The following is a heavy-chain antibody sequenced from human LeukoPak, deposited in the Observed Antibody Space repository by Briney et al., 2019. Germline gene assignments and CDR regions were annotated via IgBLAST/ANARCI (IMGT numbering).Heavy chain of an antibody. CDR1: GFTFSSYW. CDR2: INSDGSST. J-gene: IGHJ6*02. Sequence: GGSLRLSCAASGFTFSSYWMHWVRQAPGKGLVWVSRINSDGSSTSYADSVKSRFTISRDNAKNTLYLQMNSLRAEDTAVYYCARGSSSWYVYYYYYYGMDVWGQGTTVTVSS. CDR3: ARGSSSWYVYYYYYYGMDV. D-gene: IGHD6-13*01. V-gene: IGHV3-74*01.